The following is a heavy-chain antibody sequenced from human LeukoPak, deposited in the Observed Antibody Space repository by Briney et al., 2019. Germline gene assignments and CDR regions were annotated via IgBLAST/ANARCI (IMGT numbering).Heavy chain of an antibody. Sequence: GGSLRLSCTASGFTFNNYAMSWVRQTPRRGLEWVSTISGSDDATYYADSVEGRFTISRDNSKNTLSLQMSSLRAEDTAVYYCAKDLQSGDYLLDFDSWGQGTLVTVSS. J-gene: IGHJ4*02. CDR1: GFTFNNYA. CDR3: AKDLQSGDYLLDFDS. CDR2: ISGSDDAT. V-gene: IGHV3-23*01. D-gene: IGHD1-26*01.